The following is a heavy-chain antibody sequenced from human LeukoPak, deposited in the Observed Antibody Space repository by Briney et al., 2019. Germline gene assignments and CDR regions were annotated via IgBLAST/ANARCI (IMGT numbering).Heavy chain of an antibody. CDR1: GGSISSNSYY. D-gene: IGHD3-22*01. CDR3: ARASITMIVVVITDAFDI. Sequence: SETLSLTCTVSGGSISSNSYYWGWIRQPPGKGLEWIGSIYYSGSTYYNPSLKSRVTISVDTSKDQFSLKLSSVTAADTAVYYCARASITMIVVVITDAFDIWGQGTMVTVSS. CDR2: IYYSGST. V-gene: IGHV4-39*07. J-gene: IGHJ3*02.